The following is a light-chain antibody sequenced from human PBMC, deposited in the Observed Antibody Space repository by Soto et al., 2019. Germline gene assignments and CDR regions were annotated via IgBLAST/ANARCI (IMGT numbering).Light chain of an antibody. Sequence: QSALTQPPSASGSPGQSVTISCTGTSSDVGGYNYVSWYQQHPGKAPKLMIYEVSKRPSGVPDCFSGYKSGNAASLTVSVLQAEDEADYYCTSYAGSNNVVFGGGTQVTVL. CDR1: SSDVGGYNY. CDR3: TSYAGSNNVV. J-gene: IGLJ2*01. CDR2: EVS. V-gene: IGLV2-8*01.